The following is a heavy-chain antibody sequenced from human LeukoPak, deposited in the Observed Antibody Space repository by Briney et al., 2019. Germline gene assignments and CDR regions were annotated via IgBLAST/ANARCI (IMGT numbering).Heavy chain of an antibody. CDR1: GGSISSGSYY. CDR3: AREAPRSSWYYREDYYYYYMDV. Sequence: KASETLSLTCTVSGGSISSGSYYCNWIRQPAGKGLEWIGRIYTSGSTNYNPSLKSRVTISVDTSKNQFSLKLSSVTAADTAVYYCAREAPRSSWYYREDYYYYYMDVWGKGTTVTVSS. V-gene: IGHV4-61*02. D-gene: IGHD6-13*01. J-gene: IGHJ6*03. CDR2: IYTSGST.